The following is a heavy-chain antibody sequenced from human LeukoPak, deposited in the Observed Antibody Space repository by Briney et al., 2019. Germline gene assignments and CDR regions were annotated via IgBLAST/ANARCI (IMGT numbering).Heavy chain of an antibody. V-gene: IGHV4-31*03. J-gene: IGHJ4*02. CDR1: GDSISSGGFY. D-gene: IGHD3/OR15-3a*01. Sequence: SQTLSLTCTVFGDSISSGGFYWNWIRQRSGKGLEWVAYIKYNGDTFYNPSLKSRLTISRDTSKNLFSLILTSVTAADSALYFCARGTLLNYFDYWGQGALVTVSS. CDR3: ARGTLLNYFDY. CDR2: IKYNGDT.